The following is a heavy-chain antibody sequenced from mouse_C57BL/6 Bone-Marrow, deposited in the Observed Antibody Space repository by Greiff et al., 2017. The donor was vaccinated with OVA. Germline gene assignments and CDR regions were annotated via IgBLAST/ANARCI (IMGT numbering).Heavy chain of an antibody. J-gene: IGHJ1*03. D-gene: IGHD1-1*01. CDR1: GYTFTDYE. CDR3: TRLFITTEDWYFDV. CDR2: IDPETGGT. V-gene: IGHV1-15*01. Sequence: QVQLQQSGAELVRPGASVTLSCKASGYTFTDYEMHWVKQTPVHGLEWIGAIDPETGGTAYNQKFKGKAILTADKSSSTAYMELRSLTSADSAVYYCTRLFITTEDWYFDVWGTGTTVTVSS.